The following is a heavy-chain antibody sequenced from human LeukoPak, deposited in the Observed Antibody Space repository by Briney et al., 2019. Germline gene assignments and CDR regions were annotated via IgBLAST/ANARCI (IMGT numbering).Heavy chain of an antibody. CDR1: GGSINSGGYS. D-gene: IGHD3-9*01. CDR2: IYHSGNT. Sequence: SETLSLTCAVSGGSINSGGYSWSWIRQPPGKGLEWIGNIYHSGNTYYNASLKSRVTISVDRSKNQVSLKLSSVTAADTAVYYCARAYYDLLTGSRAFDIWGQGTMVTVLS. V-gene: IGHV4-30-2*01. J-gene: IGHJ3*02. CDR3: ARAYYDLLTGSRAFDI.